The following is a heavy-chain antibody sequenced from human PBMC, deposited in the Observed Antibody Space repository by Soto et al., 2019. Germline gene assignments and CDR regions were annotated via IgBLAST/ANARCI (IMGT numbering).Heavy chain of an antibody. V-gene: IGHV4-39*07. J-gene: IGHJ4*02. D-gene: IGHD2-8*02. Sequence: KPSETLSLTCTVSGGSISSSSYYWGWIRQPPGTGLEWIGEINHSGSTNYNPSLKSRVTISVDTSKNQFSLKLTSVTAADTAVYYCARDKITGLFDYWGQGTLVTVS. CDR2: INHSGST. CDR1: GGSISSSSYY. CDR3: ARDKITGLFDY.